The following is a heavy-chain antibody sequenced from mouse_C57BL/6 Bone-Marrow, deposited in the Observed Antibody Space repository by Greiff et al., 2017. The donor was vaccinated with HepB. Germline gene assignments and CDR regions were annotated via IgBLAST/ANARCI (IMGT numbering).Heavy chain of an antibody. CDR2: ISSGGSYT. CDR3: ARQDYYGSSY. Sequence: DVHLVESGGDLVKPGGSLKLSCAASGFTFSSYGMSWVRQTPDKRLEWVATISSGGSYTYYPDSVKGRFTISRDNAKNTLYLQMSSLKSEDTAMYYCARQDYYGSSYWGQGTTLTVSS. D-gene: IGHD1-1*01. J-gene: IGHJ2*01. CDR1: GFTFSSYG. V-gene: IGHV5-6*01.